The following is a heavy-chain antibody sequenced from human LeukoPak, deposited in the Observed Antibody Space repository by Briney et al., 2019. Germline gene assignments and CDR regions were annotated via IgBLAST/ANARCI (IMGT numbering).Heavy chain of an antibody. CDR1: GYTFTGYY. CDR2: INPNSGNT. V-gene: IGHV1-8*02. J-gene: IGHJ6*02. CDR3: ARGLRTSGYAWDYYYYGMDV. Sequence: ASVKVSCKASGYTFTGYYMHWVRQAPGQGLEWMGWINPNSGNTGYAQKFQGRATMTRNTSISTAYMELSSLRSEDTAVYYCARGLRTSGYAWDYYYYGMDVWGQGTTVTVSS. D-gene: IGHD5-12*01.